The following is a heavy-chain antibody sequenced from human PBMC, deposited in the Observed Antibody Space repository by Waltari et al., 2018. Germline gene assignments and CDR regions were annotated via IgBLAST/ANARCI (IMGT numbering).Heavy chain of an antibody. D-gene: IGHD3-10*01. CDR1: GGSISSYY. CDR2: IYYSGST. V-gene: IGHV4-59*08. Sequence: QVQLQESGPGLVKPSETLSLTCPVSGGSISSYYWSWIRQPPGKGLEWIGYIYYSGSTNYNPSLKSRVTISVDTSKNQFSLKLSSVTAADTAVYYCATSGGRFGESTTFFDYWGQGTLVTVSS. CDR3: ATSGGRFGESTTFFDY. J-gene: IGHJ4*02.